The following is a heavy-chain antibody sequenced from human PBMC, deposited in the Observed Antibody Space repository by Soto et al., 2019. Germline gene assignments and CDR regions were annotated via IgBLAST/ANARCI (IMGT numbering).Heavy chain of an antibody. CDR1: GFTFSNAW. V-gene: IGHV3-15*07. Sequence: EVQLVESGGGLVKPGGSLRLSCAASGFTFSNAWMNWVRQAPGKGLEWDGRIKSKTDGGTTDYAAPVKGRFTISRDDSKNTLYLQMNSLKTEDTAVYYCTTDPGSGWYGPGFPFDYWGQGTLVTVSS. J-gene: IGHJ4*02. CDR2: IKSKTDGGTT. CDR3: TTDPGSGWYGPGFPFDY. D-gene: IGHD6-19*01.